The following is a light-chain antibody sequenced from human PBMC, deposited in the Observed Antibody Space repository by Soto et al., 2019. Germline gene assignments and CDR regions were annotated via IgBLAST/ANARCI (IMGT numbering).Light chain of an antibody. J-gene: IGKJ5*01. Sequence: EIMLTQSPGTLSLSPGERAILSCRASQSVSNNYLAWYQQKPGQAPRLLIYDASNKATGIPARFSGSGSGTDFTLTISSLEPEDFAVYYCQQRSNWPPLTFGQGTRLEIK. CDR2: DAS. CDR1: QSVSNNY. V-gene: IGKV3D-20*02. CDR3: QQRSNWPPLT.